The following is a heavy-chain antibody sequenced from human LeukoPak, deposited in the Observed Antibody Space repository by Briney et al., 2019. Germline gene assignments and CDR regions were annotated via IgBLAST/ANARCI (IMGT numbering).Heavy chain of an antibody. CDR2: IWYDGSNK. J-gene: IGHJ4*02. CDR3: ARDAVYSSSWQYY. V-gene: IGHV3-33*08. Sequence: PGGSLRLSCAASGFTFSHVWMSWVRQAPGKGLEWVAVIWYDGSNKYYADSVKGRFTISRDNSKNTLYLQMNSLRAEDTAVYYCARDAVYSSSWQYYWGQGTLVTVSS. D-gene: IGHD6-13*01. CDR1: GFTFSHVW.